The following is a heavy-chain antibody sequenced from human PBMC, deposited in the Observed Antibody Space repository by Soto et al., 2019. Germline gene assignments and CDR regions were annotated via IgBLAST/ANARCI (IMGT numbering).Heavy chain of an antibody. V-gene: IGHV3-30-3*01. J-gene: IGHJ6*02. CDR2: ISYDGSNK. Sequence: PGGSLRLSCAASGFTFSSYAMHWVRQAPGKGLEWVAVISYDGSNKYYADSVKGRFTISRDNSKNTLYLQMNSLRAEDTAVYYCARDRPYCSSTSCYTPHYYYYGMDVWGQGTTVTVSS. CDR1: GFTFSSYA. CDR3: ARDRPYCSSTSCYTPHYYYYGMDV. D-gene: IGHD2-2*02.